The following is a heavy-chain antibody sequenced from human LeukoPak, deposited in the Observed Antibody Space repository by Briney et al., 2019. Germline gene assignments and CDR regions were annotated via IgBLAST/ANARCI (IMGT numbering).Heavy chain of an antibody. CDR2: ISANGGST. CDR3: VKESYTSSWSFDY. Sequence: GGSLRLSCSGSGFTFNRFALHWVRQAPGKGLEFVSRISANGGSTYYADSVKDRFTVSRDNSKNTLYLQMSSLRAEDTAVYYCVKESYTSSWSFDYWGQGTLVTVS. D-gene: IGHD6-13*01. V-gene: IGHV3-64D*06. CDR1: GFTFNRFA. J-gene: IGHJ4*02.